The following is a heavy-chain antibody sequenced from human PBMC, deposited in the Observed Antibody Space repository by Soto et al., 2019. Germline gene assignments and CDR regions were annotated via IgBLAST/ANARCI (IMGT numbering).Heavy chain of an antibody. CDR1: GYTFSTYG. V-gene: IGHV1-18*01. CDR3: ARDGYYSGSGTFSPPRYYGMDV. D-gene: IGHD3-10*01. J-gene: IGHJ6*02. Sequence: QVHLVQSGAEVKKTGASVKVSCKASGYTFSTYGISWVRQGPGQGLEWMGWISDYNGNTNYAQKFQGRVSMTTDTSTRTAYMELRGLRSDATAVYFCARDGYYSGSGTFSPPRYYGMDVWGQGTTVTVAS. CDR2: ISDYNGNT.